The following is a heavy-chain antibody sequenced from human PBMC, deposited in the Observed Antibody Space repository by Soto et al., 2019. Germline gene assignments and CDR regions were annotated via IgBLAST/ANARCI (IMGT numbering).Heavy chain of an antibody. Sequence: QVQLQESGPGLVKPSETMSLTCSVSGGSMNGNYWSWIRQTPRQGLEWLGFIYFSGSTRYNPSLMSRLTISLDKSKRQFSMSLSSVTAADTAVYYCARSVATPGTNIDFWGQGTLVTVSS. CDR3: ARSVATPGTNIDF. J-gene: IGHJ4*02. V-gene: IGHV4-4*09. CDR1: GGSMNGNY. D-gene: IGHD6-13*01. CDR2: IYFSGST.